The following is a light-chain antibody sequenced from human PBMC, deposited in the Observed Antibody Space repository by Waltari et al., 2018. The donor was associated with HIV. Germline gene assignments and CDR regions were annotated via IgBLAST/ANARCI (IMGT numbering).Light chain of an antibody. J-gene: IGKJ4*01. V-gene: IGKV1D-16*01. CDR2: ATS. CDR1: ENINIW. Sequence: DIQMTQSPPSLSAQIGDRINITCRASENINIWLGWYRQRPERVPESLIHATSNLQDGVPSRFRGSGSATDFTLTIDNVQPEDFGTYFCQQYRSSPPTFGGGTVVE. CDR3: QQYRSSPPT.